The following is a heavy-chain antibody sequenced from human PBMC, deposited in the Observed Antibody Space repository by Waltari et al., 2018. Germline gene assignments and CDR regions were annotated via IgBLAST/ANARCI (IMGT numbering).Heavy chain of an antibody. V-gene: IGHV4-59*11. CDR3: ARYSGYDYPYYYYCYGMDV. D-gene: IGHD5-12*01. CDR2: IYYSGST. J-gene: IGHJ6*02. Sequence: QVQLQESGPGLVKPSETLSLTCTVSGGSISSHYWSWIRQPPGKGLEWIGYIYYSGSTNYNPSRMSRVTISGDTSKSRFSLKRSSVTAADTAVYYCARYSGYDYPYYYYCYGMDVWGQGTTVTDS. CDR1: GGSISSHY.